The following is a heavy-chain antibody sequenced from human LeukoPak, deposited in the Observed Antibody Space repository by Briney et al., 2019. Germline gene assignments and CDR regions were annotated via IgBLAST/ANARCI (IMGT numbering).Heavy chain of an antibody. J-gene: IGHJ4*02. V-gene: IGHV4-59*12. CDR1: GGSISSYY. CDR2: IYYSGST. CDR3: ARGPTRRGYSYGLFPAGGDY. Sequence: SETLSLTCTVSGGSISSYYWSWIRQPPGKGLEWIGYIYYSGSTNYNPSLKSRVTISVDTSKNQFSLKLSSVTAADTAVYYCARGPTRRGYSYGLFPAGGDYWGQGTLVTVSS. D-gene: IGHD5-18*01.